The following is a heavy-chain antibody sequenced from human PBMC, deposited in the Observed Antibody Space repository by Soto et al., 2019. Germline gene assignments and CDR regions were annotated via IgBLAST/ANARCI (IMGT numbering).Heavy chain of an antibody. J-gene: IGHJ6*02. V-gene: IGHV3-48*02. CDR1: GFSFSTYD. D-gene: IGHD5-12*01. CDR3: ARVIYGGWSTIKEYYYYAMDV. Sequence: GGSLRLSCAASGFSFSTYDMNWVRQAPGKGLEWVSYISGGSSRIFYADSVKGRFTIPRDNAKNSLYLQMNSLRDEDTGVYYCARVIYGGWSTIKEYYYYAMDVWGQGTTVTVSS. CDR2: ISGGSSRI.